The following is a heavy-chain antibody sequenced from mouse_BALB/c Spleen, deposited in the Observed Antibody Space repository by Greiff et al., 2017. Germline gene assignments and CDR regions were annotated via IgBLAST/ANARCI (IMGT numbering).Heavy chain of an antibody. CDR1: GYTFTSYW. D-gene: IGHD1-2*01. CDR3: TKEDYYGGKDY. J-gene: IGHJ2*01. CDR2: IYPSDSYT. V-gene: IGHV1-69*02. Sequence: QVQLQQPGAELVRPGASVKLSCKASGYTFTSYWINWVKQRPGQGLEWIGNIYPSDSYTNYNQKFKGKATLTVDKYSSTAYMQLSSPTSEDSAVYYCTKEDYYGGKDYWGQGTTLTVSS.